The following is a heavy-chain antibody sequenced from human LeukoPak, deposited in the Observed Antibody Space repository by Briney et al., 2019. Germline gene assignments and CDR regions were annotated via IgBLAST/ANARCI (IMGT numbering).Heavy chain of an antibody. Sequence: GGSLRLSCAVSGFTFSTYNMNGCRQAPAKGLEGVSSISSSSRYIYYADSVKGRLTISRDNAKNSLYLQMNSLRADDTAVYYCARDHHRRLYDSQARDTFDIWGQGTMVTVSS. J-gene: IGHJ3*02. CDR1: GFTFSTYN. CDR2: ISSSSRYI. CDR3: ARDHHRRLYDSQARDTFDI. D-gene: IGHD3-22*01. V-gene: IGHV3-21*01.